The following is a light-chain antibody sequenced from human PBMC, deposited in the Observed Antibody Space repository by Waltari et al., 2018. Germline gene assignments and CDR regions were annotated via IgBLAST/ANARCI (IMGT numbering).Light chain of an antibody. CDR1: QTVSNNY. CDR3: HQYGSSPRA. Sequence: EIVLTQSPGTLSLSPGARATRSCRASQTVSNNYVAWYQQKLGQAPRLLIYGASSRATGISDRFSGSGSGTDFTLTISRLEPEDFAVYYCHQYGSSPRAFGQGTKVEIK. CDR2: GAS. V-gene: IGKV3-20*01. J-gene: IGKJ1*01.